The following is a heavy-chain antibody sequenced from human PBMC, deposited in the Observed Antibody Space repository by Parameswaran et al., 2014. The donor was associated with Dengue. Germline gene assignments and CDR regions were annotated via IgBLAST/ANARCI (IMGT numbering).Heavy chain of an antibody. D-gene: IGHD3-3*01. J-gene: IGHJ5*02. CDR2: IYYSGST. Sequence: PGKGLEWIGYIYYSGSTNYNPSLKSRVTISVDTSKNQFSLKLSSVTAADTAVYYCARGPDFWSGYFGPAWVAWFDPWGQGTLVTVSS. V-gene: IGHV4-59*13. CDR3: ARGPDFWSGYFGPAWVAWFDP.